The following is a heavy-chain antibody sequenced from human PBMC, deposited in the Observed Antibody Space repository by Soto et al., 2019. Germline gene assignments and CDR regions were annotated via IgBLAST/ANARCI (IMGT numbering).Heavy chain of an antibody. V-gene: IGHV1-2*02. CDR3: ARDSPSLAYCGGDCYSIHY. D-gene: IGHD2-21*02. Sequence: QVQLVQSGAEVKKPGASVKVSCEASGYTFTDYYMHWVRQAPGQGLEWMGWINSNSGGTNYAQKFQGRVTMTRDTSITTVYMELRRLRSDDTAVYYCARDSPSLAYCGGDCYSIHYWGQGTLVTVSS. J-gene: IGHJ4*02. CDR1: GYTFTDYY. CDR2: INSNSGGT.